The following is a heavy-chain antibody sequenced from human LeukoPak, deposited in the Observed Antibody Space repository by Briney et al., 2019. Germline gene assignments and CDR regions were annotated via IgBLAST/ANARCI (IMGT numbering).Heavy chain of an antibody. J-gene: IGHJ4*02. CDR1: GFTFSSYS. CDR2: ISSSSSYI. CDR3: ARGTLGNYGDYDFDY. Sequence: PGGSLRLSXAASGFTFSSYSMNWVRQAPGKGLEWVSSISSSSSYIYYADSVKGRFTISRDNAKNSLYLQMNSLRAEDTAVYYCARGTLGNYGDYDFDYWGQGTLVTVSS. D-gene: IGHD4-17*01. V-gene: IGHV3-21*01.